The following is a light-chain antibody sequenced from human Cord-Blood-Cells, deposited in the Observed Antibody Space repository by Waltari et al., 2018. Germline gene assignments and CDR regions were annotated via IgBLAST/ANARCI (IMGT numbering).Light chain of an antibody. Sequence: DIKMTQSPSSLSASVGDRITITCQASQDISKYLNWYQQKPGKAPKLLIYDASNLETGVPSRFSGSGSGTDFTFTSSSLQPEDIATYYCQQYDNLPFTFGPGTKVDIK. J-gene: IGKJ3*01. CDR2: DAS. CDR1: QDISKY. V-gene: IGKV1-33*01. CDR3: QQYDNLPFT.